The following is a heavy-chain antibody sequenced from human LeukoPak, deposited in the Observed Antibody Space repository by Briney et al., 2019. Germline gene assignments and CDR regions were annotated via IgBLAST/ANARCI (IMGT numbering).Heavy chain of an antibody. CDR1: GFTFSSYA. J-gene: IGHJ3*02. D-gene: IGHD5-12*01. CDR3: ARAGYSGYNEAFDI. V-gene: IGHV3-30-3*01. Sequence: GGSLRLSCAASGFTFSSYAMHWVRQAPGKGLEWVAVISYDGSNKYYADSVKGGFTISRDNSKNTLYLQMNSLRTEDTAVYYCARAGYSGYNEAFDIWGQGTMVTVFS. CDR2: ISYDGSNK.